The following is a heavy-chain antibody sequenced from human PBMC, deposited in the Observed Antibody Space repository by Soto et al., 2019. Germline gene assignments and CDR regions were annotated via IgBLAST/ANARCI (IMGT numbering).Heavy chain of an antibody. CDR1: GYNFSAYY. J-gene: IGHJ4*02. V-gene: IGHV1-8*01. CDR2: LNPRNGQT. D-gene: IGHD5-18*01. Sequence: QVQLVQSGAEVKKPGASVKVSCQTSGYNFSAYYFNWVRQAAGQGPEGMGWLNPRNGQTGYVQKFRGRVTMTRDTSIATVYLELSRLTYEDTAIYFCARETDTSMFDYWGQGTLVTVSS. CDR3: ARETDTSMFDY.